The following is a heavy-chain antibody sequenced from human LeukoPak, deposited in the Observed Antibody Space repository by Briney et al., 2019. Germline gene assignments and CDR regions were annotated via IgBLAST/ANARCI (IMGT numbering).Heavy chain of an antibody. CDR1: AGSISSYY. Sequence: SETLSLTCTVSAGSISSYYWSWIRQPAGKGLEWIGRIYTSGSTNYNPSLKSRVTMSVDTSKNQFSLKLSSVTAADTAVYYCARDRYYYDSSGYLFDYWGQGTLVTVSS. D-gene: IGHD3-22*01. CDR3: ARDRYYYDSSGYLFDY. V-gene: IGHV4-4*07. CDR2: IYTSGST. J-gene: IGHJ4*02.